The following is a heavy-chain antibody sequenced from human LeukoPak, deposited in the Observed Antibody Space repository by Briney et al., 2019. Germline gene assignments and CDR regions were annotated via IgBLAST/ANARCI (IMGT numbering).Heavy chain of an antibody. CDR3: AREGGGRSFDY. V-gene: IGHV3-48*04. Sequence: GGSLRLSCVASGFTFSIYNMNWVRQAPGKGLEWISFISSNSGTIYYADSMKGRFTISRDNAKNSLYLQMNSLRAEDTAVYYCAREGGGRSFDYWGQGTLVTVSS. CDR1: GFTFSIYN. D-gene: IGHD3-16*01. J-gene: IGHJ4*02. CDR2: ISSNSGTI.